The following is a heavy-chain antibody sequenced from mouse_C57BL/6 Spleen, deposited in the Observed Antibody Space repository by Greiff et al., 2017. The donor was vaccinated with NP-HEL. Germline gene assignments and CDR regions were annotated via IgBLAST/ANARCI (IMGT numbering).Heavy chain of an antibody. D-gene: IGHD3-2*02. CDR3: ARDSSGHPYYFDY. Sequence: QVQLQQSGAELVKPGASVKISCKASGYAFSSYWMNWVKQRPGKGLEWIGQIYPGDGDTNYNGKFKGKATLTADKSSSTAYMQLSSLTSEDSAVYFCARDSSGHPYYFDYWGQGTTLTVSS. CDR2: IYPGDGDT. V-gene: IGHV1-80*01. J-gene: IGHJ2*01. CDR1: GYAFSSYW.